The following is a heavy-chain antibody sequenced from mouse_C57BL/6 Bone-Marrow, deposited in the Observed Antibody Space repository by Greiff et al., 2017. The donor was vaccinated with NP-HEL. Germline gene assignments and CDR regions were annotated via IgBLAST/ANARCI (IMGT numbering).Heavy chain of an antibody. V-gene: IGHV1-9*01. J-gene: IGHJ2*01. CDR2: ILPGSGNT. CDR3: ARDYYGSSYFDY. Sequence: VVESGASVKLSCKATGYTFTGNWIEWVKQRPGHGLEWIGEILPGSGNTYYNERFKGKATFTADTSSNTAYMQLSSLTTEDSAIYYCARDYYGSSYFDYWGQGTTLTVSS. CDR1: GYTFTGNW. D-gene: IGHD1-1*01.